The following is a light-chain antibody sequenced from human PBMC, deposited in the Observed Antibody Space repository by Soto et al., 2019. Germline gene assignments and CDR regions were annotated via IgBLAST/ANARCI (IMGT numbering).Light chain of an antibody. CDR1: SSDIGAYNS. CDR3: LSYTTSGTFV. V-gene: IGLV2-14*01. Sequence: QSVLTQPASVSGSPGQSITISCTGTSSDIGAYNSVSWYQQHPGKAPKLIVFQVSFRPSAVSDRFSGSKSDNTASLTISGLQTEDEADYYCLSYTTSGTFVFGPGNKV. J-gene: IGLJ1*01. CDR2: QVS.